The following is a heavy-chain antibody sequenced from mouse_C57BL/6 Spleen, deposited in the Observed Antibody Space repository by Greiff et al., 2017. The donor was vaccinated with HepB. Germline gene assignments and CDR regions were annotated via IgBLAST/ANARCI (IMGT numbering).Heavy chain of an antibody. Sequence: DVQLQESGPGLVKPSQSLSLTCSVTGYSITSGYYWNWIRQFPGNKLEWIGYISYDGSNNYNPSLKNRISITRDTSKNQFFLKLNSVTTEDTATYYCAREDYGSSYEWYFDVWGTGTTVTVSS. D-gene: IGHD1-1*01. J-gene: IGHJ1*03. V-gene: IGHV3-6*01. CDR1: GYSITSGYY. CDR3: AREDYGSSYEWYFDV. CDR2: ISYDGSN.